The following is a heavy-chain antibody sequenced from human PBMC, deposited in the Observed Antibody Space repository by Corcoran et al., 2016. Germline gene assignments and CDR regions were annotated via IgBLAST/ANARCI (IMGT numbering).Heavy chain of an antibody. CDR1: GFAFDTYW. CDR2: IKGGENEK. V-gene: IGHV3-7*01. J-gene: IGHJ4*02. Sequence: EVQLVESGGGLVQPGGSLRLSCAASGFAFDTYWMNWVRQAPGKGLEWVANIKGGENEKYYVDSVKGRVTISRDNGKYLVYLQMNSLRAEDTAVYYCGRSSWNDYWGQGTLVTVSS. CDR3: GRSSWNDY. D-gene: IGHD6-13*01.